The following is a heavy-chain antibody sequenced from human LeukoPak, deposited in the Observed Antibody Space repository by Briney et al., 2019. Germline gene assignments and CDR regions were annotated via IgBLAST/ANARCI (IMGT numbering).Heavy chain of an antibody. V-gene: IGHV3-23*01. CDR1: GFTFSSYA. Sequence: GGSLRLSCAASGFTFSSYAMSWVRQAPGKGLEWVSAISGSGGSTYYADSAKGRFTISRDNAKNTLYLQMNSLKTEDTAVYYCTRHRGLYYYDSSGYYPVCYMDVWGKGTTVTVSS. D-gene: IGHD3-22*01. J-gene: IGHJ6*03. CDR3: TRHRGLYYYDSSGYYPVCYMDV. CDR2: ISGSGGST.